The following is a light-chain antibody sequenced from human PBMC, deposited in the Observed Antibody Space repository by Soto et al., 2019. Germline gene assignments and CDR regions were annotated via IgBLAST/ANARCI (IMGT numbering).Light chain of an antibody. V-gene: IGKV1-5*01. J-gene: IGKJ4*01. CDR1: QSISNW. CDR3: QQTRSYPST. Sequence: DIQMTQSPSTLPASVXDRVTITCRASQSISNWLAWYQQKPGTAPKVLIYHASNLQSGVSSRFSGSGSGTDFTLTISSLQAEDFATYYCQQTRSYPSTFGGGTKVDIK. CDR2: HAS.